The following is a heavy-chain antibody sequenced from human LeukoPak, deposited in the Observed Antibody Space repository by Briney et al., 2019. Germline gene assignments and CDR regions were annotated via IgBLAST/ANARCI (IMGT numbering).Heavy chain of an antibody. CDR2: ISSDGSHK. J-gene: IGHJ6*02. V-gene: IGHV3-30*04. D-gene: IGHD6-13*01. CDR1: GFTLSTYA. CDR3: ARDGRAATGTYYYGMDV. Sequence: GGSLRLSCTASGFTLSTYAVHWVRQAPGKGLEWVSVISSDGSHKYFADSVKGRATISRDNAKNTLHLQVGSLRGEDTAVYYCARDGRAATGTYYYGMDVWGQGTTVTVSS.